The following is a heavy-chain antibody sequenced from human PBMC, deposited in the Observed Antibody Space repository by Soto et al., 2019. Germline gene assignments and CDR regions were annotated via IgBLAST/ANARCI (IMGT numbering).Heavy chain of an antibody. CDR2: IIPMFGTT. V-gene: IGHV1-69*06. CDR1: GGAFSSHA. Sequence: QVQLVQSGAEVKKPGSSVIVSCKASGGAFSSHAISWVRQAPGQGLEWMGGIIPMFGTTNYAQMFQGRVTITADKSTSTAYMELSSLRFEDTAVFYCARDPAAYYDSSGYYPGAFDIWGQGTMVTVSS. CDR3: ARDPAAYYDSSGYYPGAFDI. D-gene: IGHD3-22*01. J-gene: IGHJ3*02.